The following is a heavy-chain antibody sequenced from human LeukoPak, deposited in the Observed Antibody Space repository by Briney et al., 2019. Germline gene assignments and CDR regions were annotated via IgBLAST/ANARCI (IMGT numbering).Heavy chain of an antibody. CDR2: ISYDGSDT. Sequence: GRSLRLSCAASGFTFGDYGMQWVRQAPGKGLEWVATISYDGSDTYYADSVKGRFTVSRDSSKNTLSLQMSSLRVEDTAVYFCVKGMFLTAAGNVFDVWGHGTLVAVSS. J-gene: IGHJ4*01. CDR3: VKGMFLTAAGNVFDV. CDR1: GFTFGDYG. D-gene: IGHD6-13*01. V-gene: IGHV3-30*18.